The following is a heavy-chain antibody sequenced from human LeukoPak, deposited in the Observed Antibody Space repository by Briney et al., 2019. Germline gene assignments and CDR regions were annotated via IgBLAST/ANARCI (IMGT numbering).Heavy chain of an antibody. Sequence: PGGSLRLSCAASGFTFSSYWMSWVRQAPGKGLEWVANIKQDGSEKYYVDSVKGRFTISRDNAKISLYLQMNSLRAEDTAVYYCARAGIYYYGSGSYTFDYWGQGTLVTVSS. CDR1: GFTFSSYW. V-gene: IGHV3-7*01. J-gene: IGHJ4*02. CDR3: ARAGIYYYGSGSYTFDY. D-gene: IGHD3-10*01. CDR2: IKQDGSEK.